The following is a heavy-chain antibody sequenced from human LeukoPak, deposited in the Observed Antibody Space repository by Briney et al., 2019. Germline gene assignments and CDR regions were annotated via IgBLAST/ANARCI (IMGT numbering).Heavy chain of an antibody. V-gene: IGHV7-4-1*02. J-gene: IGHJ4*02. Sequence: ASVKVSCKASGYTFPSYAMNWVRQAPGQGLEWMGWINTNTGNPTYAQGFTGRFVFSMDTSVTTAYLQISSLKAEDTAVYYCARDLNWETYWGQGTLVSVSS. D-gene: IGHD7-27*01. CDR3: ARDLNWETY. CDR1: GYTFPSYA. CDR2: INTNTGNP.